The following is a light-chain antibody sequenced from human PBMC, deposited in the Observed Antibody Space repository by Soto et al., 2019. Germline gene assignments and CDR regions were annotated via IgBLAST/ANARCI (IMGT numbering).Light chain of an antibody. CDR2: EVS. Sequence: QSALTQPASVSGSPGQSITISCTGTSSDVGRYNHVSWYQHHPGKAPKLLISEVSKRPSGVSNRFSGSKSDYTASLTISGLQAEDEADYYCNSHTSGDFRVFGTRTKLTVL. V-gene: IGLV2-14*01. CDR1: SSDVGRYNH. J-gene: IGLJ1*01. CDR3: NSHTSGDFRV.